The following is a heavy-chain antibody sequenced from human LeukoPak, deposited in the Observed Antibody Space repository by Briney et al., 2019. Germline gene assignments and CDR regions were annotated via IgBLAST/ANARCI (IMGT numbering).Heavy chain of an antibody. CDR3: AKVRVVFNWNYAYYFDY. V-gene: IGHV3-30*18. Sequence: PGGSLRLSCAPSGFIFSRYAMNWVRQAPGKGLDWVALISYDGSDRYYADSVKGRFTISRDNSKNTLYLQMNSLRPEDTAVYYCAKVRVVFNWNYAYYFDYWGQGTLVTVSS. J-gene: IGHJ4*02. CDR1: GFIFSRYA. D-gene: IGHD1-7*01. CDR2: ISYDGSDR.